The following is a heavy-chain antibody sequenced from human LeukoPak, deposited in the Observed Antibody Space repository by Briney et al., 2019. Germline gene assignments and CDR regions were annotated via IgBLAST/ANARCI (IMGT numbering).Heavy chain of an antibody. V-gene: IGHV3-7*01. CDR1: GFTFSSYW. J-gene: IGHJ3*02. D-gene: IGHD3-3*01. CDR3: ARVLSYDFWSDTRGAFDI. CDR2: IKQDGSEK. Sequence: GGSLRLPCAASGFTFSSYWMSWVRQAPGKGLEWVANIKQDGSEKYYVDSVKGRFTISRDNAKNSLYLQMNSLRAEDTAVYYCARVLSYDFWSDTRGAFDIWGQGTMVTVSS.